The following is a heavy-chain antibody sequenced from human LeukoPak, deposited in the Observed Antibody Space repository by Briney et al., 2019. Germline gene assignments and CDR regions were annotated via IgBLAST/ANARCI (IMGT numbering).Heavy chain of an antibody. V-gene: IGHV3-53*01. J-gene: IGHJ4*02. Sequence: GGSLRLSCAASGFTLSSYAMTWVRQAPGKGLEWVSVIYSGGNTYYADSVKGRFTISRDNSKNTLYLQMNSLRAEDTAVYYCARESGYSSGWYEGYFDYWGQGTLVTVSS. CDR2: IYSGGNT. CDR3: ARESGYSSGWYEGYFDY. CDR1: GFTLSSYA. D-gene: IGHD6-19*01.